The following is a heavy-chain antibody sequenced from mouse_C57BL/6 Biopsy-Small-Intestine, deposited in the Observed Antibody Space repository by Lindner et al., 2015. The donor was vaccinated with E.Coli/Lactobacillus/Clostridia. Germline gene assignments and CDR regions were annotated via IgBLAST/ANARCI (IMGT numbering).Heavy chain of an antibody. J-gene: IGHJ3*01. V-gene: IGHV5-6*01. CDR1: GFTFSSYG. Sequence: VQLQESGGDLVKPGGSLKLSCAASGFTFSSYGMSWVRQTPDKRLEWVATISSAGAYTYYPDSVKGRFTISRDNAKNTLYLQMSSLKSEDTAMYYCARQDWFAYWGQGTLVTVSA. CDR3: ARQDWFAY. CDR2: ISSAGAYT.